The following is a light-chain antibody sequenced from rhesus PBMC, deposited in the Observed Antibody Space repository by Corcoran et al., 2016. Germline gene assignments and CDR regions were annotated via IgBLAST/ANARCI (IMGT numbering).Light chain of an antibody. CDR2: SAS. Sequence: DIQMTQSPSSLSASVGDTVTITCRASQSFSRSLAWYQQKPGKAPKLLISSASRLQSGVPSRFSGNKPGTDFTLPISSLQPEDIASYYCRQYYSDPLTFGGGTKVELK. V-gene: IGKV1-46*01. CDR3: RQYYSDPLT. J-gene: IGKJ4*01. CDR1: QSFSRS.